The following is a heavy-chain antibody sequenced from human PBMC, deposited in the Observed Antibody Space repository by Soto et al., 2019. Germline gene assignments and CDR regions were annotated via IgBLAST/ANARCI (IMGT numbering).Heavy chain of an antibody. CDR1: GFTFSSYA. CDR3: AKVFYYYDSSGYYYFDY. CDR2: ISGSGSTI. V-gene: IGHV3-23*01. Sequence: HPGGSLRLSCAASGFTFSSYAVSWVRQAPGKGPEWISSISGSGSTIYYADSVKGRFTIPRDNSKNTLYLQMSSLRAEDTAVYYCAKVFYYYDSSGYYYFDYWGQGTLVTVSS. D-gene: IGHD3-22*01. J-gene: IGHJ4*02.